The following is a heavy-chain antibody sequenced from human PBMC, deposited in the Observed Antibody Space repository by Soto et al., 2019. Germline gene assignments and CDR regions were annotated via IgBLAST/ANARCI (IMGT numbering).Heavy chain of an antibody. V-gene: IGHV3-23*01. CDR1: GFTFSSNA. CDR3: AKDLYYYGSGTMEDY. J-gene: IGHJ4*02. Sequence: EVQLLESGGGLVQPGGSLRLSCAASGFTFSSNAMSWVRQAPGKGLEWVSAISGSGGSTYYADSVKGRFTISRDNSKNTLYLQMNSLRAEDTAVYYCAKDLYYYGSGTMEDYWGQGTLVTVSS. D-gene: IGHD3-10*01. CDR2: ISGSGGST.